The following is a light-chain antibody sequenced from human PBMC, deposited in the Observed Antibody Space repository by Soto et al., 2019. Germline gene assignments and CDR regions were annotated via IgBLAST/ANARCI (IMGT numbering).Light chain of an antibody. CDR1: QDISKY. CDR3: QQYDNLPIT. Sequence: DSQMTQSPSSLSASVGDSLTISCQASQDISKYLNWYQQKPGKAPKLLIYDASNLETGVPSRFSGSGSGTDFTFTISSLQPEDIATYYCQQYDNLPITFGQGTRLEIK. J-gene: IGKJ5*01. CDR2: DAS. V-gene: IGKV1-33*01.